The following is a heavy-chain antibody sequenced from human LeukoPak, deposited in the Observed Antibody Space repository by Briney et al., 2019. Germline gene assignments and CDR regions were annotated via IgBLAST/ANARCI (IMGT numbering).Heavy chain of an antibody. V-gene: IGHV1-8*01. Sequence: ASVKVSCKASGYTFTSYDINWVRQATGQGLEWMGWMNPNSGNTGYAQKFQGRVTMTRNTSISTAYMELSSLRSEDTAVYYCARDGGAVAGTRNWFDPWGQGTLVTVSS. D-gene: IGHD6-19*01. CDR1: GYTFTSYD. J-gene: IGHJ5*02. CDR3: ARDGGAVAGTRNWFDP. CDR2: MNPNSGNT.